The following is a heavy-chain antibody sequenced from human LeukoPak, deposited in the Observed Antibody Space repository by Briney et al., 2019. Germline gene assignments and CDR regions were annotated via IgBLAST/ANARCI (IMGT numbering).Heavy chain of an antibody. D-gene: IGHD3-22*01. J-gene: IGHJ4*02. CDR2: IIPIFGTA. Sequence: SVKVSCKASGGTFSSYAISWVRQAPGQGLEWMGRIIPIFGTANYAQKFQGRVTITTDESTSTAYMELSSLRSEDTAVYYCARGSYYYDSSGPSGDYWGQGTLVTVSS. CDR3: ARGSYYYDSSGPSGDY. CDR1: GGTFSSYA. V-gene: IGHV1-69*05.